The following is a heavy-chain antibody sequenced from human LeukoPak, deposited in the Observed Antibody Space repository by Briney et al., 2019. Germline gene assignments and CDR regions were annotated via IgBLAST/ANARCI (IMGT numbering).Heavy chain of an antibody. CDR3: ASLQEGNYYMDV. D-gene: IGHD1-1*01. CDR1: GGSFSGYY. V-gene: IGHV4-34*10. Sequence: SETLSLTCAVYGGSFSGYYWSWIRQPPGKGLEWIGYIYYSGNIYYNPSLKSRVTMSVDTSKNQFSLKLTSVTAVDTAVYYCASLQEGNYYMDVWGKGTTVTVSS. J-gene: IGHJ6*03. CDR2: IYYSGNI.